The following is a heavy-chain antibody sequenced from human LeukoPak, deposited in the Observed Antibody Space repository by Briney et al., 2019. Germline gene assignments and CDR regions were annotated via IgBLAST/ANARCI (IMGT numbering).Heavy chain of an antibody. CDR2: ISSSNNTI. J-gene: IGHJ4*02. V-gene: IGHV3-48*04. CDR1: GFTFSRYS. Sequence: GGSLRLSCAASGFTFSRYSMNWVRQAPGKGLEWVSYISSSNNTIDYADSVKGRFTISRDNAKNSLYLQMNSLRAEDTAVYYCARGTIAAAGYYYFDYWGQGTQVTVSS. CDR3: ARGTIAAAGYYYFDY. D-gene: IGHD6-13*01.